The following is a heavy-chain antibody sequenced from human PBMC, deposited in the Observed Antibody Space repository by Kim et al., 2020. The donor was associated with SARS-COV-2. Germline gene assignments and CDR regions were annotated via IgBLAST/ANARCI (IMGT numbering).Heavy chain of an antibody. V-gene: IGHV3-23*01. J-gene: IGHJ4*02. CDR3: AKDLQRGWFGELFDY. D-gene: IGHD3-10*01. Sequence: DSVKGRFTISRDNSKNTLYLQMNSLRAEDTAVYYCAKDLQRGWFGELFDYWGQGTLVTVSS.